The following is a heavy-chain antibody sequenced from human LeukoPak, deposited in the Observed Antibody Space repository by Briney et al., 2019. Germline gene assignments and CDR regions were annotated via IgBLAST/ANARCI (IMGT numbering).Heavy chain of an antibody. D-gene: IGHD6-19*01. Sequence: GSLKTSCMASGYSFSTYWIGWGRQMPEKGLEWMGSNYPCDSDTRYSPSFEGQVPLFYGKSISTADQQRSSLKASDTAMYYCARGEKGYRSGWSLRWVYWGQGTLVIVTS. CDR3: ARGEKGYRSGWSLRWVY. CDR1: GYSFSTYW. J-gene: IGHJ4*02. V-gene: IGHV5-51*01. CDR2: NYPCDSDT.